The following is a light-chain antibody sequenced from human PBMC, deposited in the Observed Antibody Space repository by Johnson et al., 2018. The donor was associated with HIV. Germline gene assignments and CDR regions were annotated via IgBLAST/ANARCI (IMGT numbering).Light chain of an antibody. J-gene: IGLJ1*01. CDR2: DNN. CDR3: GTLDSSLSVYV. CDR1: SSNIGNNY. V-gene: IGLV1-51*01. Sequence: QSVLTQPPSVSAAPGQKVTISCSGSSSNIGNNYVSWYQQLPVTAPKLLIYDNNKRPSGIPDRFSGSKSGTSATLGITGLQTGDEADYYCGTLDSSLSVYVFGTGTKVTVL.